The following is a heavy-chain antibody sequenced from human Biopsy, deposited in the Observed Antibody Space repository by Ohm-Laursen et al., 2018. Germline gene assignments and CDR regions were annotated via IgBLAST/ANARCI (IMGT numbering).Heavy chain of an antibody. CDR3: ARDRYYGSESYYSHYNMDV. CDR1: GFTFDGFS. V-gene: IGHV3-21*01. Sequence: SLRLSCAASGFTFDGFSMNWVRQAPGKGLEWVSSISASGNHIYYTDSVKGRFTVSRDNGKNSVYLQMNSLRAADTAVYYCARDRYYGSESYYSHYNMDVWGQGTTVSVSS. D-gene: IGHD3-10*01. CDR2: ISASGNHI. J-gene: IGHJ6*02.